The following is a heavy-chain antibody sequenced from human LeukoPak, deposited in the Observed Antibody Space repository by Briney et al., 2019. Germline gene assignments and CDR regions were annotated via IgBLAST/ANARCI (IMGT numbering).Heavy chain of an antibody. D-gene: IGHD2-8*02. CDR3: ARDWNAKGYWVIDY. CDR1: GYTFTSYA. J-gene: IGHJ4*02. V-gene: IGHV7-4-1*02. CDR2: INTNTGNP. Sequence: ASVKVSCKASGYTFTSYAMNWVRQAPGQGLEWMGWINTNTGNPTYAQGFTGRYVFSLDTSVSTAYLQISNLRTDDTAVYYCARDWNAKGYWVIDYWGQGTLVTVSS.